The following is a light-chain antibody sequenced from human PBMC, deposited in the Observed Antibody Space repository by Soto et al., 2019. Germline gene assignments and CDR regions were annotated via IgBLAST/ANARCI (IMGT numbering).Light chain of an antibody. CDR1: SSDVGGYNY. Sequence: QSALTQPRSVSGSPGQSVTLSCTGTSSDVGGYNYVTWYQQYPGKAPKVMIYDVKTRPPGGPDRFSGSKSGNTASLTISGLQAEDEADYYCCSYAGDYTFVFGTGTKLTVL. J-gene: IGLJ1*01. CDR3: CSYAGDYTFV. V-gene: IGLV2-11*01. CDR2: DVK.